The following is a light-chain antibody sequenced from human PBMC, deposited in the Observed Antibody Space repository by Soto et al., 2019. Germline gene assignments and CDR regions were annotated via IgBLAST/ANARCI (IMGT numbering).Light chain of an antibody. CDR2: AAS. CDR1: QTIRSY. V-gene: IGKV1-39*01. J-gene: IGKJ4*01. CDR3: QQSYSTPLT. Sequence: DIQMTQSPPSLSASVGDRVTITCRTSQTIRSYLNWYQQKPGKAPKLLISAASSLQSGVPSRFSGSGSGTDFTLTISSLQPEDFATYYCQQSYSTPLTFGGGTKVEIK.